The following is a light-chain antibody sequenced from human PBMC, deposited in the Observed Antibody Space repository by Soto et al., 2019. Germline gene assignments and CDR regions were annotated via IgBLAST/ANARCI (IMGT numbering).Light chain of an antibody. Sequence: DIQITQSPSSVSSSVGDRLTITCLSSRDISNSLAWYQQTPGKAPKLLLRGASSLHRGVPSRFSGGGAGTEFTLTISSLQPEDFATYYCQQTSAFPRTFGQGTKVDIK. V-gene: IGKV1-12*01. CDR1: RDISNS. CDR3: QQTSAFPRT. CDR2: GAS. J-gene: IGKJ1*01.